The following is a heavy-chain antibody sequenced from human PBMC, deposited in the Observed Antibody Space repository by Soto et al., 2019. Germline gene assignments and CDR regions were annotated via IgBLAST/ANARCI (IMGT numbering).Heavy chain of an antibody. J-gene: IGHJ5*02. V-gene: IGHV1-18*01. Sequence: ASVKVSCQASGYTFTSYGISWVRQAPGQGLEWMGWISAYNGNTNYAQKLQGRVTMTTDTSTSTAYMELRSLRSDDTAVYYCARDYYDSSGFHWFDPWGEGTLGIVSS. CDR2: ISAYNGNT. CDR1: GYTFTSYG. CDR3: ARDYYDSSGFHWFDP. D-gene: IGHD3-22*01.